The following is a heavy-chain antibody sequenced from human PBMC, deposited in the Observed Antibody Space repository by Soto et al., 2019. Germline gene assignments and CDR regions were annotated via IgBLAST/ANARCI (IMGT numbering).Heavy chain of an antibody. V-gene: IGHV3-23*01. CDR2: ISGSGGST. CDR1: GFTFSSYA. Sequence: GGSLRLSCAASGFTFSSYAMSWVRQAPGKGLEWVSAISGSGGSTYYADSVKGRFTISRDNSKNTLYLQMNSLRAEDTAVYYCAKETVAGSYYYYYGMDVWDQGTTVTVSS. D-gene: IGHD6-19*01. CDR3: AKETVAGSYYYYYGMDV. J-gene: IGHJ6*02.